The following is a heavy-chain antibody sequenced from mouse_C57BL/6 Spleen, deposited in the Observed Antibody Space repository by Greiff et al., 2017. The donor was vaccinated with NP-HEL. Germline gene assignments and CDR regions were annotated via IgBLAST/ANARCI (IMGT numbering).Heavy chain of an antibody. Sequence: QVQLQQSGAELVRPGASVTLSCKASGYTFTDYEMHWVKQTPVHGLEWIGAIDPETGGTAYNQKFKGKAILTAAKSSSTAYMELRSLTSEDSAVYYCTRSGYYPSYWYFDVWGTGTTVTVSS. CDR2: IDPETGGT. D-gene: IGHD2-3*01. J-gene: IGHJ1*03. V-gene: IGHV1-15*01. CDR3: TRSGYYPSYWYFDV. CDR1: GYTFTDYE.